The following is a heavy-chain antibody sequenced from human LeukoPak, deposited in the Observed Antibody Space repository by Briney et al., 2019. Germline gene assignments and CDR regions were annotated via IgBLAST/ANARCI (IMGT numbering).Heavy chain of an antibody. CDR2: IRYEGSDK. J-gene: IGHJ4*02. D-gene: IGHD6-13*01. CDR3: AKEGSSSWYGPFKY. V-gene: IGHV3-30*02. CDR1: GFTFSSYG. Sequence: PGGSLRLSCAASGFTFSSYGMHWVRQAPGKGLEWVAFIRYEGSDKYYADSVKGRFTISRDNSKNTLYLQMNSLRAEDTAVYYCAKEGSSSWYGPFKYWGQGTLVTVSS.